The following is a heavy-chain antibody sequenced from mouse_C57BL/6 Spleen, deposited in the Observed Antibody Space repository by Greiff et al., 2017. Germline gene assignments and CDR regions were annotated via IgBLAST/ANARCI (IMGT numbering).Heavy chain of an antibody. V-gene: IGHV1-64*01. Sequence: QVQLQQSGAELVKPGASVKLSCKASGYTFTSYWMHWVKQRPGQGLEWVGMIHPNSGSTNYNEKFKSKATLTVDNSSSTAYMQLSSLTSEDSAVYYCARTEYGNYAMDYWGQGTSVTVSS. D-gene: IGHD2-1*01. CDR3: ARTEYGNYAMDY. CDR1: GYTFTSYW. J-gene: IGHJ4*01. CDR2: IHPNSGST.